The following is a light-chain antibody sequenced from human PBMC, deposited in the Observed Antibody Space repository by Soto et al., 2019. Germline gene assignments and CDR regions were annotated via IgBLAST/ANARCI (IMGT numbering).Light chain of an antibody. V-gene: IGKV3-15*01. CDR3: QQYRNWPRT. CDR2: AAS. CDR1: QSVSSD. Sequence: EIVMTQSPATLSVSPGERATLSCRASQSVSSDLAWYQQKPGQTPSLLIYAASTRATGIPARFSGSGSGTDFTLTISSLQSDDFAVYSCQQYRNWPRTCGQGTKVES. J-gene: IGKJ1*01.